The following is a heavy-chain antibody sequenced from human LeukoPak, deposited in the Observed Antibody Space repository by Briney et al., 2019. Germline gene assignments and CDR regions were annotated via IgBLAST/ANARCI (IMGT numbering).Heavy chain of an antibody. CDR2: INPSGGST. V-gene: IGHV1-46*01. J-gene: IGHJ4*02. CDR1: GYTFTSYY. Sequence: ASVKVSCKASGYTFTSYYIHWVRQAPGQGLEWMGIINPSGGSTTYAQKFQGRVAMTRDTSTSRVYMEVSSLRSEDTAVYYCAKTYSSSDEFDYWGQGTLVTVSS. CDR3: AKTYSSSDEFDY. D-gene: IGHD6-13*01.